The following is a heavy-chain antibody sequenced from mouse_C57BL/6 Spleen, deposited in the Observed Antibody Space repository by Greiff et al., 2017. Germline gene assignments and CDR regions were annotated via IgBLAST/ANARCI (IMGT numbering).Heavy chain of an antibody. D-gene: IGHD2-1*01. J-gene: IGHJ3*01. CDR2: IDPSDSET. CDR3: ARDGNAPWFAY. Sequence: QVQLQQPGAELVRPGSSVKLSCKASGYTFTSYWMHWVKQRPIQGLEWIGNIDPSDSETHYNQKFKDKATLTVDKSSSTAYMQLSSLTSEDSAVYYCARDGNAPWFAYWGQGTLVTVSA. V-gene: IGHV1-52*01. CDR1: GYTFTSYW.